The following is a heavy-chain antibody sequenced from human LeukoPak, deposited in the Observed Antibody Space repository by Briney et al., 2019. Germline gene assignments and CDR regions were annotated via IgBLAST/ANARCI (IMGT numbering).Heavy chain of an antibody. Sequence: PGGSLRLSCAASGFTFSSYSMNWVRQAPGKGLEWVSYISSSSSTIYYADSVKGRFTISRDNAKNSLYLQMNSLRAEDTAVYYCARDRDYGDNGWPDAFDIWGQGTMVTVSS. J-gene: IGHJ3*02. D-gene: IGHD4-17*01. CDR3: ARDRDYGDNGWPDAFDI. CDR1: GFTFSSYS. CDR2: ISSSSSTI. V-gene: IGHV3-48*01.